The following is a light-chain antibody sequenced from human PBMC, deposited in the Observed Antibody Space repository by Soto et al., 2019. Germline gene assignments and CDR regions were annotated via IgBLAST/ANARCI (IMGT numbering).Light chain of an antibody. CDR3: SSFTSSATEV. CDR2: EVT. CDR1: SSDVGLYNR. Sequence: QSVLTQPPSVSGSPGQSVTISCTGTSSDVGLYNRVSWYQQPPGTAPKLMIYEVTNRPSAVPDRFSGSKSGNTASLTISGLQAEDEADYYCSSFTSSATEVFGGGTKLTDL. V-gene: IGLV2-18*02. J-gene: IGLJ2*01.